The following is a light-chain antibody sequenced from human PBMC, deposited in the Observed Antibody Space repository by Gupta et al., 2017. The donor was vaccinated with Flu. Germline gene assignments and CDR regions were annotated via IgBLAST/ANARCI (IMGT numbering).Light chain of an antibody. Sequence: SSELTQDPAVSVALGQTVRITCQGDSLRTHYANWYQQKPGQAPVLVIYAKTHRPSGIPDRFSGSGSGNTASLTIKGDKAEDEADYYCEERDNSDSHLVFGGGTKLTVL. CDR1: SLRTHY. J-gene: IGLJ3*02. CDR3: EERDNSDSHLV. CDR2: AKT. V-gene: IGLV3-19*01.